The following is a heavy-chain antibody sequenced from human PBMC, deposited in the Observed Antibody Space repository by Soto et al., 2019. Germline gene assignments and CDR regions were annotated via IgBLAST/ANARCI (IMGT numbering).Heavy chain of an antibody. Sequence: QVQLQQWGAGLLKPSETLSLTCAVNGGSGGSFSGYYWSWIRQPPGKGLEWIGEINHSGSTNYNPSLKCRVTISVDTPKNEFSLKLSSVTAADTAVYYCARHNCDSSGYYHYFFVMDVWCQGTTVTVSS. CDR3: ARHNCDSSGYYHYFFVMDV. CDR2: INHSGST. V-gene: IGHV4-34*01. J-gene: IGHJ6*02. D-gene: IGHD3-22*01. CDR1: GGSGGSFSGYY.